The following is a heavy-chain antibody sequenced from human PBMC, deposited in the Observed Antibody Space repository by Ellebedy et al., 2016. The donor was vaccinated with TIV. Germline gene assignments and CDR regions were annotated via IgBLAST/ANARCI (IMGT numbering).Heavy chain of an antibody. CDR3: ARLQWGQLRYFDL. CDR2: INQDESEK. J-gene: IGHJ2*01. V-gene: IGHV3-7*04. Sequence: GGSLRLXCAASGFAFSSSWMSWVRQAPGRGLEWLANINQDESEKYYVDSVKGRFTGSRDNAQNSLYLQMNSLRTEDTAVYYCARLQWGQLRYFDLWGRGTLVTVSS. D-gene: IGHD1-26*01. CDR1: GFAFSSSW.